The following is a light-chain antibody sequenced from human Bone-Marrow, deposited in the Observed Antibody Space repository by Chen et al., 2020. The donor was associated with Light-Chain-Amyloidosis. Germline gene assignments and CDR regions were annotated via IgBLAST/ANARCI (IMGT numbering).Light chain of an antibody. J-gene: IGLJ2*01. CDR2: DVN. Sequence: QSALTQPLSVSGSPGQSVTISCTGTSDYVGGHIYVSWHQQHPGKAPKLMIFDVNRRPSGVPDRCTGSKSGNTASLTVSGLRAEDEGDYYCGSYPGILLFGGGTRLTVL. CDR1: SDYVGGHIY. CDR3: GSYPGILL. V-gene: IGLV2-11*01.